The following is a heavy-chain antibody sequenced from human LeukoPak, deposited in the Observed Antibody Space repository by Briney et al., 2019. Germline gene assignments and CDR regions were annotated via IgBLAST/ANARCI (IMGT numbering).Heavy chain of an antibody. CDR3: ARDPGWDFWSGYKSGVSDWFDP. J-gene: IGHJ5*02. Sequence: GGSLRLSCAASGFTFSSNSMNWVRRAPGKGLEWVSSISSSSSYIYYADSVKGRFTISRDNAKNSLYLQMNSLRAEDTAVYYCARDPGWDFWSGYKSGVSDWFDPWGQGTLVTVSS. V-gene: IGHV3-21*01. D-gene: IGHD3-3*01. CDR2: ISSSSSYI. CDR1: GFTFSSNS.